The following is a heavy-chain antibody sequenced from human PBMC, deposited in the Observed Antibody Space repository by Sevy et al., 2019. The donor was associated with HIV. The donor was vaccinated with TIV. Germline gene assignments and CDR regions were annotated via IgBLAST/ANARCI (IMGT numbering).Heavy chain of an antibody. CDR1: GFTFSNFG. V-gene: IGHV3-33*08. CDR3: ARGPSLIVAGAAGYLDY. Sequence: GGSLRLSCTASGFTFSNFGIHWVRQAPGKGLEWVTLMWYDGNNKYYADSVKGQFTISRDTSKNTVYLQMNNLRAEDTAVYYCARGPSLIVAGAAGYLDYWGQGTLVTVSS. J-gene: IGHJ4*02. CDR2: MWYDGNNK. D-gene: IGHD2-21*01.